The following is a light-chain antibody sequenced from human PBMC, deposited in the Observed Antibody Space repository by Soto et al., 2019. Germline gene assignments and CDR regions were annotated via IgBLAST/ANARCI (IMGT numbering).Light chain of an antibody. CDR2: EVS. CDR1: SSDIAIYNY. V-gene: IGLV2-8*01. CDR3: SSYTSSSTLVV. Sequence: QSALTQPPSASGSPGQSVTISCTGTSSDIAIYNYVSWYQQHPGKAPKLMIFEVSKRPSGVPDRFSGSKSANTASLTVSGLQAEDEADYYCSSYTSSSTLVVFGGGTKLTVL. J-gene: IGLJ2*01.